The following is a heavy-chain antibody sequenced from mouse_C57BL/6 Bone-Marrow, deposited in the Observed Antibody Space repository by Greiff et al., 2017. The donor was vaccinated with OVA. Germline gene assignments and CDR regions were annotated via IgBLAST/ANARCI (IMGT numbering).Heavy chain of an antibody. J-gene: IGHJ3*01. CDR3: ARGGLRRGFAY. D-gene: IGHD2-4*01. CDR2: ISNLAYSI. V-gene: IGHV5-15*01. CDR1: GFTFSDYG. Sequence: EVKLMESGGGLVQPGGSLKLSCAASGFTFSDYGMAWVRQAPRKGPEWVAFISNLAYSIYYADTVTGRFTISRENAKNTLYLEMSSLRSEDTAMYYCARGGLRRGFAYWGQGTLVTVSA.